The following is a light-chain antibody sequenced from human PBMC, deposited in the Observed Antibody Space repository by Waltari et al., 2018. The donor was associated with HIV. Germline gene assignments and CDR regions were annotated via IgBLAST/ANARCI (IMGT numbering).Light chain of an antibody. Sequence: QSALTQPPSASGSPGQSVTLSCPGSSSDIGGYNSVPWYQQHPGKAPKVIIYAVTKRPSGVPDRFSAFKSGNTASLTVSGLQADDEADYYCSSYGGNNNLLFGGGTKLTVL. CDR3: SSYGGNNNLL. CDR1: SSDIGGYNS. J-gene: IGLJ2*01. V-gene: IGLV2-8*01. CDR2: AVT.